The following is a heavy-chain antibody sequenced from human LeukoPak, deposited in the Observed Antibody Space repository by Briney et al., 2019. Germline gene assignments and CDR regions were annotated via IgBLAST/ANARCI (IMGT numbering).Heavy chain of an antibody. CDR1: GGSISGYY. J-gene: IGHJ2*01. V-gene: IGHV4-59*01. CDR2: IYYSWST. Sequence: PSETLSLTCTVSGGSISGYYWSWIRQPPGKGLEWIGYIYYSWSTNYNPSLKSRVTISVDTSKNQFSLKLSSVTAADTAVYYCARTPYYYGSGSCPRYFDLWGRGTLVTVSS. D-gene: IGHD3-10*01. CDR3: ARTPYYYGSGSCPRYFDL.